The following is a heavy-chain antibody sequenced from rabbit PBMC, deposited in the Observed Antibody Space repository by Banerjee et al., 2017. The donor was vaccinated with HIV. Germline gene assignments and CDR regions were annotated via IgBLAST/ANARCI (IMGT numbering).Heavy chain of an antibody. CDR1: GFSFGSGYD. D-gene: IGHD4-2*01. V-gene: IGHV1S40*01. CDR3: ARAYVGTGYYFNL. Sequence: QSLEESGGDLVKPGASLTLTCTASGFSFGSGYDMCWVRQAPGKGLEWIACIYTGDANTYYASWAKGRFTISKTSSTTVTLQMPSLTAADTATYFCARAYVGTGYYFNLWGPGTLVTVS. J-gene: IGHJ4*01. CDR2: IYTGDANT.